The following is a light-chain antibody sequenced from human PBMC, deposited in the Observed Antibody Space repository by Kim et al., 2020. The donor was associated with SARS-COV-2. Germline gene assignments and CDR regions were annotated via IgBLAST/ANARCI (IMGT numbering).Light chain of an antibody. CDR1: QSVYTN. CDR2: DAS. CDR3: QQYHQSPRT. J-gene: IGKJ1*01. V-gene: IGKV3D-15*01. Sequence: ETVMTQSPATLSLSPGERATLSCRASQSVYTNLAWYQQKPGQAPKFLIYDASTRATGIPARFSGSGSGTEFTLTISSMQSEDFAVYYCQQYHQSPRTFGQGTKVDIK.